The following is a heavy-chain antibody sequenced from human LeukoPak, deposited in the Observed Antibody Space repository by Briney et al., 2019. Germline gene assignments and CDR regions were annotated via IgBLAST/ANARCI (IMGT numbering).Heavy chain of an antibody. V-gene: IGHV3-23*01. D-gene: IGHD3-10*01. Sequence: GSLRLSCAASGFTFSSYAMSWVRQAPGKGLEWVSAISGSGGSTYYADSVKGRFTISRDNSKNTLYLQMNSLRAEDTAVYYCAREEGGYYGSGSKDWGQGTLVTVSS. CDR3: AREEGGYYGSGSKD. CDR1: GFTFSSYA. CDR2: ISGSGGST. J-gene: IGHJ4*02.